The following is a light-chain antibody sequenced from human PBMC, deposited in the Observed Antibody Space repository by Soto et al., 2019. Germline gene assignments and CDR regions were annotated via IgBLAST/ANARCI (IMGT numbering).Light chain of an antibody. Sequence: EIVLTQSPGTLSLSPGERATLSCRASQSVSSSYLAWYQQKPGQAPRLLIYDASSRATGIPDRFSGSESGADFTLTISRLEPEDFAVYYCQQYVSSPWPFGQGTRLDIK. CDR3: QQYVSSPWP. CDR1: QSVSSSY. CDR2: DAS. V-gene: IGKV3-20*01. J-gene: IGKJ1*01.